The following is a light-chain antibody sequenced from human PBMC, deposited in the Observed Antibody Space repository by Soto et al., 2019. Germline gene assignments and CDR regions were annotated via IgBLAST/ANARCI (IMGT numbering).Light chain of an antibody. J-gene: IGKJ5*01. CDR2: GAS. Sequence: EIVFTQSPGTLSFSPGERATLSCRASQSLSSSFLAWYQQKPGQAPRLLIYGASSRATGIPDRFSGSGSGTDFTLTVSRLEPEDFAVYYCQQYGSSPFITFGQGTRLEIK. CDR1: QSLSSSF. CDR3: QQYGSSPFIT. V-gene: IGKV3-20*01.